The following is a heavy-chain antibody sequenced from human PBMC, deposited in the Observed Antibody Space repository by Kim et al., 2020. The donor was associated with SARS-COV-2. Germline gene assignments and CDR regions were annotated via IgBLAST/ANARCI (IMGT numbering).Heavy chain of an antibody. CDR2: IIPIFGTA. J-gene: IGHJ6*02. D-gene: IGHD6-13*01. CDR3: ARAVAAAGTGIYYYYGMDV. Sequence: SVKVSCKASGGTFSSYAISWVRQAPGQGLEWMGGIIPIFGTANYAQKFQGRVTITADESTSTAYMELSSLRSEDTAVYYCARAVAAAGTGIYYYYGMDVWGQGTTVTVSS. V-gene: IGHV1-69*13. CDR1: GGTFSSYA.